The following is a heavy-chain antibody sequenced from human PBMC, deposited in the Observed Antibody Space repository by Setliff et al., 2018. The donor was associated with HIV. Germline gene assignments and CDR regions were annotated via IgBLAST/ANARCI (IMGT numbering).Heavy chain of an antibody. CDR1: GFTFSNAW. Sequence: PGGSLRLSCAASGFTFSNAWMNWVRQAPGKGLEWVGRIKSKTDGGTTDYAAPVKGRFTISRDDSKNTLYLQMNSLKTEDTAVYYCTTTNHRFVLMVHYYYYMDVWGKGTTVTVSS. CDR3: TTTNHRFVLMVHYYYYMDV. V-gene: IGHV3-15*07. J-gene: IGHJ6*03. D-gene: IGHD2-8*01. CDR2: IKSKTDGGTT.